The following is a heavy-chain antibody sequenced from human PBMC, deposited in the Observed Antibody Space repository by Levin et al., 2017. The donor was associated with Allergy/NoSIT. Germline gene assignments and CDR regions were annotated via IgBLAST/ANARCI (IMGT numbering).Heavy chain of an antibody. D-gene: IGHD4-23*01. J-gene: IGHJ4*02. CDR3: AFVALDYGGTQADY. Sequence: LSLTCAASGFTFRTSWMSWVRQAPGKGLEWVANIKQDGSEKYYVDSVKGRFTISSDNAKNSVSLQMNSLRAEDTAVYYCAFVALDYGGTQADYWGQGALVTVSS. CDR1: GFTFRTSW. V-gene: IGHV3-7*01. CDR2: IKQDGSEK.